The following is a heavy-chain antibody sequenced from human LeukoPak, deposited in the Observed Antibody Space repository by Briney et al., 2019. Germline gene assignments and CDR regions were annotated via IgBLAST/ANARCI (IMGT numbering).Heavy chain of an antibody. D-gene: IGHD3-10*01. CDR3: ARDGGISRYYYYYVDV. CDR2: TSGTQNFI. CDR1: GITLSEYS. J-gene: IGHJ6*03. V-gene: IGHV3-21*06. Sequence: GRSLRLSCALSGITLSEYSMNWVRQAPAKGQESISSTSGTQNFIHYADSVKGRFTIYRDNAKNSLYLQMNSLRAEDTAVYYCARDGGISRYYYYYVDVWGKGTTVTVSS.